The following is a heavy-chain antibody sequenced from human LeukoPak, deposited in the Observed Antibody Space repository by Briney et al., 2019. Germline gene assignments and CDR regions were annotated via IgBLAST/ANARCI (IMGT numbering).Heavy chain of an antibody. CDR3: ARENEPMQHFDY. J-gene: IGHJ4*02. V-gene: IGHV1-69*04. CDR2: IIPILGIA. Sequence: ASVKVSCXASGGTFSSYTISWVRQAPGQGLAWMGRIIPILGIANYAQKFQGRVTITADKSTSTAYMELSSLRSEDTAVYYCARENEPMQHFDYWGQGTLVTVSS. CDR1: GGTFSSYT. D-gene: IGHD1-1*01.